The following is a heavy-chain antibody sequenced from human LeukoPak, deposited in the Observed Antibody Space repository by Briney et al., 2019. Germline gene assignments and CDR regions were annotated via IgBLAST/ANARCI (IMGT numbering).Heavy chain of an antibody. V-gene: IGHV3-23*01. CDR3: AKELAAVGVPSFDS. Sequence: GGSLRLSCVASEFTFSSYAMSWVRQTPGKGLEWVSGIRSTGGGTYYADSVKGRFTISRDNSKNTLYLQMNSLRAEDTAVYYCAKELAAVGVPSFDSWGQGTLVTVSS. J-gene: IGHJ4*02. CDR1: EFTFSSYA. D-gene: IGHD6-13*01. CDR2: IRSTGGGT.